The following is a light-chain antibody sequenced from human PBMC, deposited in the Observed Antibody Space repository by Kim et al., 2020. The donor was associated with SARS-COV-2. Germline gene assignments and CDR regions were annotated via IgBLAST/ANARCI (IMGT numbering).Light chain of an antibody. CDR1: QSVSRNY. CDR3: KQYGSSPT. CDR2: GAS. Sequence: ESVLTQSPGTLSLSPGERATLSCRASQSVSRNYLAWYLQRPGQAPGLLIYGASSRATGIPARFSGSGSGTDFTLTISRLEPEDFAVYYCKQYGSSPTFGQGTKVDIK. V-gene: IGKV3-20*01. J-gene: IGKJ1*01.